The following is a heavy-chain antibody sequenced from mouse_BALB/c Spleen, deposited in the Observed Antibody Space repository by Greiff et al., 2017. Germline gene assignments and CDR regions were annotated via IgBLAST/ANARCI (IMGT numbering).Heavy chain of an antibody. J-gene: IGHJ4*01. Sequence: VQLKESGAELVRPGVSVKISCKGSGYTFTDYAMHWVKQSHAKSLEWIGVISTYYGDASYNQKFKGKATMTVDKSSSTAYMELARLTSEDSAIYYCARKGQTGAMDYWGQGTSVTVSS. CDR3: ARKGQTGAMDY. CDR2: ISTYYGDA. D-gene: IGHD4-1*01. CDR1: GYTFTDYA. V-gene: IGHV1S137*01.